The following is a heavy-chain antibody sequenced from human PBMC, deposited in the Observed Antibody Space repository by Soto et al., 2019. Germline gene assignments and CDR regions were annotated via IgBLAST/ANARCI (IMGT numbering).Heavy chain of an antibody. J-gene: IGHJ5*02. CDR1: GYNFMRYG. Sequence: QVQLVQSGAEVKKPGASVKFSCKASGYNFMRYGFTLVRQAPGQGLEWMGWINVDNGETKYPQKIQGRVTMTTDTSTSTVYMELRSLTSDDTAVYYCARWISGGYSDWFDPWGHGTLVTVSS. CDR3: ARWISGGYSDWFDP. CDR2: INVDNGET. D-gene: IGHD1-26*01. V-gene: IGHV1-18*04.